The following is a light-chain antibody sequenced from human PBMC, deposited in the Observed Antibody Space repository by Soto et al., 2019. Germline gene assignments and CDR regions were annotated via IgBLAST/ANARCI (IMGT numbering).Light chain of an antibody. CDR2: RNN. V-gene: IGLV1-47*01. CDR1: SSDIGTNY. CDR3: AGWDDSLSGFYV. Sequence: QSALTQPPSVSGTPGQWITISCSGSSSDIGTNYVYWYQQLPGAAPKLLIYRNNQRPSGVPDRFSGSKSGTSASLAISGLRSEDEAEYHCAGWDDSLSGFYVFGTGTKVTVL. J-gene: IGLJ1*01.